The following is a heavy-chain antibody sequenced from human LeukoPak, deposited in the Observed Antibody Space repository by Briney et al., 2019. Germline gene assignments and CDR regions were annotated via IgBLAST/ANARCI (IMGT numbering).Heavy chain of an antibody. CDR1: GFTVSSNY. V-gene: IGHV3-53*05. J-gene: IGHJ6*03. Sequence: GGSLRLSCAASGFTVSSNYMSWVRQAPGKGLEWVSVIYSGGSTYYADSVKGRFTISRDNSKNTLYLQMNSLRAEDTAVYYCAREGLGRVWSGYYTAYYYYYMDVWGKGTTVTVSS. D-gene: IGHD3-3*01. CDR2: IYSGGST. CDR3: AREGLGRVWSGYYTAYYYYYMDV.